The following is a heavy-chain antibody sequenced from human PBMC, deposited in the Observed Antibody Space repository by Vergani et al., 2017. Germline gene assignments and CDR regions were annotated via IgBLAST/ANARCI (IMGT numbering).Heavy chain of an antibody. J-gene: IGHJ5*02. V-gene: IGHV4-61*02. CDR3: ARDSGSPTPYNWFDP. CDR1: GGSVSSGSYY. CDR2: IYTSGST. D-gene: IGHD3-10*01. Sequence: QVQLQESGPGLVKPSETLSLTCTVSGGSVSSGSYYWSWIRQPAGKGLEWIGRIYTSGSTNYNPSLKSRVTMSVDTSKNQFSLKLSSVTAADTAVYYCARDSGSPTPYNWFDPWGQGTLVTVSS.